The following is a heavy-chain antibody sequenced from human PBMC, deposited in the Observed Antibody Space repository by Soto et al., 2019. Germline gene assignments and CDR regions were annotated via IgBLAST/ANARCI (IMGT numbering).Heavy chain of an antibody. J-gene: IGHJ5*02. CDR3: ARVKTSGYHNWFDP. CDR1: GYTFTSYG. D-gene: IGHD3-22*01. V-gene: IGHV1-18*01. CDR2: ISAYNGNT. Sequence: ASVKVSCKASGYTFTSYGISWVRQAPGQGLEWMGWISAYNGNTNYAQKFQGRVTMTTDTSTSTAYMELRSLRSDDTAVYYCARVKTSGYHNWFDPWGQGTLVTVSS.